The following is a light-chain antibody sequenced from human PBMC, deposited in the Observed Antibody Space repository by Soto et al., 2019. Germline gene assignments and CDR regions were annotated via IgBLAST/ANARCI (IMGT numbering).Light chain of an antibody. Sequence: EIVLSQSPATLSLSPGDRATLSCRASQSVSSYLAWYQQKPVQAPRLLIYDASDRATGIPARFSGSGSGTDFTLTISSLEPEDFAVYYCQQRSNWPRTFGQGTKVEIK. CDR3: QQRSNWPRT. V-gene: IGKV3-11*01. CDR1: QSVSSY. J-gene: IGKJ1*01. CDR2: DAS.